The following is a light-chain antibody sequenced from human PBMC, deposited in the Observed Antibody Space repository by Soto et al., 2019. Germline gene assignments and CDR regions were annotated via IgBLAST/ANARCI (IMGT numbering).Light chain of an antibody. Sequence: DIVMTQSPDSLAVSLGERATINCKSSQSVLYSSNNKNYLAWYQQKPGQPPKLLIYWASTRESGVPDRFSGSGSGTDFTLTISSLQAEDVAVYYCQQYTGPWTFDQGTKVEIK. V-gene: IGKV4-1*01. CDR1: QSVLYSSNNKNY. CDR3: QQYTGPWT. CDR2: WAS. J-gene: IGKJ1*01.